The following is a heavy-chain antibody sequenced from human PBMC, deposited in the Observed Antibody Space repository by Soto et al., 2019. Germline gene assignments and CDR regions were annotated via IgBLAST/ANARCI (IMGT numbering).Heavy chain of an antibody. V-gene: IGHV1-2*04. J-gene: IGHJ4*02. CDR3: ARDLELRVCDY. D-gene: IGHD1-7*01. CDR2: INHNSGGT. Sequence: QVQLVQSGAEVKKPGASVKVSCKASGYTFTGYYIHWVRQAPGQGLEWMGWINHNSGGTNYAQKFQGWVTMTRDTSISTAYMELSRLTSDDTAVYYCARDLELRVCDYWGQGTLVTVSS. CDR1: GYTFTGYY.